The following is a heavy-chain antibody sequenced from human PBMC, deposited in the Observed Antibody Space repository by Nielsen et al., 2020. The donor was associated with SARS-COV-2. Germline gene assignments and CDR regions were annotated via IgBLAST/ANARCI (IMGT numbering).Heavy chain of an antibody. Sequence: GESLKISCAASGFTFSSYWMSWVRQAPGKGLEWVANIKQDGSEKYYVDSVKGRFTISRDNAKNSLYLQMNSLRAEDTAVYYCARSRGARLRYFDWLGREAFDIWGQGTMVTVSS. CDR3: ARSRGARLRYFDWLGREAFDI. V-gene: IGHV3-7*03. J-gene: IGHJ3*02. CDR2: IKQDGSEK. CDR1: GFTFSSYW. D-gene: IGHD3-9*01.